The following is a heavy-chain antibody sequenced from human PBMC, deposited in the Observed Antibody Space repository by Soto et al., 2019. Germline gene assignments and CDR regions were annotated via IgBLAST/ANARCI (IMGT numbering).Heavy chain of an antibody. V-gene: IGHV4-39*07. D-gene: IGHD1-26*01. CDR2: IYYSGST. J-gene: IGHJ4*02. CDR3: ARVHDGGSYPNFDY. CDR1: GGSISSSSYY. Sequence: KPSETLSLTCTVSGGSISSSSYYWGWIRQPPGKGLEWIGSIYYSGSTYYNPSLKSRVTISVDTSKNQFSLKLSSVTAADTAVYYCARVHDGGSYPNFDYWGQGAMVTVSS.